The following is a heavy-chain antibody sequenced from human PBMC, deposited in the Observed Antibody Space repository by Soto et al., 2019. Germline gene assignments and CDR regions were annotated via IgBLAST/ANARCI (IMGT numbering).Heavy chain of an antibody. D-gene: IGHD2-8*02. CDR3: AKSPGGYHNCFDP. Sequence: GGSLRLSCAASGFTFSSYAVSWVRQAPGKGLEWVSSTTDGGYDTYYADSVRGRFTISRDNSRNTLYTLYLQMNSLRVEDTAIYYCAKSPGGYHNCFDPSGQGTLVTVSS. J-gene: IGHJ5*02. CDR2: TTDGGYDT. CDR1: GFTFSSYA. V-gene: IGHV3-23*01.